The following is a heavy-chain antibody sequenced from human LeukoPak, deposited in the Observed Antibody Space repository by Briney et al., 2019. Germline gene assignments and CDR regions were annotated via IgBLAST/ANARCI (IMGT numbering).Heavy chain of an antibody. D-gene: IGHD6-13*01. CDR2: IYYSGST. J-gene: IGHJ6*03. V-gene: IGHV4-59*01. CDR3: ARVAGYSSSWYKGSYMDV. Sequence: PSETLSLTCTVSGGSISSYYWSWIRQPPGKGLEWIGYIYYSGSTNYNPSLKSRVTISLDTSKDQFSLKLSSVTAADTALYYCARVAGYSSSWYKGSYMDVWGKGTTVTISS. CDR1: GGSISSYY.